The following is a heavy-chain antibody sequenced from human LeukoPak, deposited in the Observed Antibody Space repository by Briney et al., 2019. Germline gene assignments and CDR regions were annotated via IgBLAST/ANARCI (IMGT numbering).Heavy chain of an antibody. J-gene: IGHJ5*02. CDR1: GFTFSSYA. Sequence: PGGSLRLSCAASGFTFSSYAMSWVRQAPGKGLEWVSAISGSGGSTYYADSVKGRFTISRDNSKNSLYWQMNSLRAEDTAVYYCARLSIAAAGQDTWGQGPLVTVSS. V-gene: IGHV3-23*01. CDR3: ARLSIAAAGQDT. CDR2: ISGSGGST. D-gene: IGHD6-13*01.